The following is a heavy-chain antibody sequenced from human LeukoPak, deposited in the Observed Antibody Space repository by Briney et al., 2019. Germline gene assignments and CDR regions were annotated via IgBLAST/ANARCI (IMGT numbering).Heavy chain of an antibody. Sequence: SETLSLTCAVYGGSFSGYYWSWIRQPPGKGLEWIGEINHSGSTNYNPSLKSRVTISVGTSKNQFSLKLSSVTAADTAVYYCARATSGSYFPFKYYYYGMDVWGQGTTVTVSS. J-gene: IGHJ6*02. CDR1: GGSFSGYY. D-gene: IGHD1-26*01. CDR3: ARATSGSYFPFKYYYYGMDV. CDR2: INHSGST. V-gene: IGHV4-34*01.